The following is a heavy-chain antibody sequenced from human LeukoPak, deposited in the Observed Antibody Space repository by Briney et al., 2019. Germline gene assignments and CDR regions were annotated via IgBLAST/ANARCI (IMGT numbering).Heavy chain of an antibody. J-gene: IGHJ6*03. CDR3: AKSYYDSSGYYLTYYYYYYMDV. D-gene: IGHD3-22*01. Sequence: GGSLRLSCAASGFTFSSYAMSWVRQAPGKGLEWVSAISGCGGSTYYADSVKGRFTISRDNSKNTLYLQMNSLRAEDTAVYYCAKSYYDSSGYYLTYYYYYYMDVWGKGTTVTVSS. V-gene: IGHV3-23*01. CDR2: ISGCGGST. CDR1: GFTFSSYA.